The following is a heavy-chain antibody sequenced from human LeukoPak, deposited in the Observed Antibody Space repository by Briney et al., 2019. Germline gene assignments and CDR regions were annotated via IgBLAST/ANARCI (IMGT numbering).Heavy chain of an antibody. Sequence: SETLSLTCAVYGGSFSGYYWSWIRQPPGKGLEWIGEINHSGSTNYNPSLKSRVTISVDTSKNQFSLKLSSVTAADTAVYYCARGRRGSGLRYYFDYWGQGTLVTVSS. D-gene: IGHD3-10*01. J-gene: IGHJ4*02. CDR1: GGSFSGYY. V-gene: IGHV4-34*01. CDR3: ARGRRGSGLRYYFDY. CDR2: INHSGST.